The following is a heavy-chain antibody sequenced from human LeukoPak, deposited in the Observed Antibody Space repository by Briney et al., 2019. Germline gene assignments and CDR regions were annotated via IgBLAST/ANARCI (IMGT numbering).Heavy chain of an antibody. D-gene: IGHD2-2*01. CDR1: GFTFSSYS. J-gene: IGHJ6*03. V-gene: IGHV3-21*01. Sequence: GGSLRLSCAASGFTFSSYSMNWVRQAPGKGLEWVSSISSSSSYIYYADSVKGRFTISRDNAKNSLYLQMSSLRAEDTAVYYCARVPYLGYCSSTSCYRYMDVWGKGTTVTVSS. CDR3: ARVPYLGYCSSTSCYRYMDV. CDR2: ISSSSSYI.